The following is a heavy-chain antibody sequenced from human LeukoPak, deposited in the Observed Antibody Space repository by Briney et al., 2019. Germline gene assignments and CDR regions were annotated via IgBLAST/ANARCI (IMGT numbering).Heavy chain of an antibody. D-gene: IGHD3-3*01. J-gene: IGHJ6*03. CDR3: ARGREGVDFWSGYSSSYYYYMDA. Sequence: SETLSLTCAVYGGSFSGYYWSWIRQPPGKGLEWIGEINHSGSTNYNPSLKSRVTISVDTSKNQFSLKLSSVTAADTAVYYCARGREGVDFWSGYSSSYYYYMDAWGKGTTVTVSS. CDR2: INHSGST. CDR1: GGSFSGYY. V-gene: IGHV4-34*01.